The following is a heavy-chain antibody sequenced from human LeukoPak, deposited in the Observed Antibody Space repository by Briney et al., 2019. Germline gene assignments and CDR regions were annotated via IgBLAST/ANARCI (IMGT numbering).Heavy chain of an antibody. V-gene: IGHV1-2*02. CDR2: INPSSGDT. CDR3: ARPNTSGYYPPTLRY. Sequence: ASVKVSCKASGYTFTDYCIHWVRQAPGQGLEWMGWINPSSGDTDSAQEFQGRVTMTSDTSITSAYMELTRLTSDDTAVYYCARPNTSGYYPPTLRYWGQGTLVTVSS. J-gene: IGHJ4*02. CDR1: GYTFTDYC. D-gene: IGHD3-22*01.